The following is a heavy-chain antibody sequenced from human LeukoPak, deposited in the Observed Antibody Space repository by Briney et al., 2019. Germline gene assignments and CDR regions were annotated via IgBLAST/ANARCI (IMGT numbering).Heavy chain of an antibody. CDR3: ARGPPFSSNWFDP. V-gene: IGHV1-2*02. Sequence: ASVKVSCKASGYTLTGYYMHWVRQAPGQGLEWMGWINPNSGGPNYAQNFQGRVTMTRDTSISTAYMELSRLTSDDTAVYYCARGPPFSSNWFDPWGQGTLVTVSS. J-gene: IGHJ5*02. CDR1: GYTLTGYY. D-gene: IGHD3-3*01. CDR2: INPNSGGP.